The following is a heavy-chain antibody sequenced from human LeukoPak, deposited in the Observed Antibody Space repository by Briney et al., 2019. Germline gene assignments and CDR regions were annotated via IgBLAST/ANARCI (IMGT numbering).Heavy chain of an antibody. D-gene: IGHD4-23*01. CDR3: ARRDGDNDRGFDY. CDR2: IWYDGSKK. Sequence: GGSLRLSCAASRFTFSSYGMHWVRQAPGKGLEWVAVIWYDGSKKYYAESVKGPFTISRDNSKNTLYLQMNSLRAEDTAVYYCARRDGDNDRGFDYWGQGTLVTFSS. CDR1: RFTFSSYG. J-gene: IGHJ4*02. V-gene: IGHV3-33*01.